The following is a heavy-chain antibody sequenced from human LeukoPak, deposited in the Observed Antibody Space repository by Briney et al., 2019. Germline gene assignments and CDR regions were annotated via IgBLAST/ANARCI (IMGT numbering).Heavy chain of an antibody. D-gene: IGHD4-11*01. V-gene: IGHV1-69*05. Sequence: VASVKVSCKASGGTFSSYAISWVRQAPGQGLEWMGRIIPIFGTANYAQKFQGRVTITTDESTSTAYMELSSLRSEDTAVYYCARDGDYNGAFDIWGQGTMVTVSS. CDR2: IIPIFGTA. CDR1: GGTFSSYA. J-gene: IGHJ3*02. CDR3: ARDGDYNGAFDI.